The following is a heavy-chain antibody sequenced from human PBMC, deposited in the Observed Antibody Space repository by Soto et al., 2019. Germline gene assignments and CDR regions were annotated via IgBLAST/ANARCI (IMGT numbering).Heavy chain of an antibody. CDR3: AKDQGSGWYRDYYYGMDV. Sequence: PGGSLRLSCAASGFTFSSYAMSWVRQAPGKGLEWVSAISGSGGSTYYADSVKGRFTISRDNSKNTLYLQMNSLRAEDTAVYYCAKDQGSGWYRDYYYGMDVWGQGTTVTVSS. CDR2: ISGSGGST. CDR1: GFTFSSYA. V-gene: IGHV3-23*01. J-gene: IGHJ6*02. D-gene: IGHD6-19*01.